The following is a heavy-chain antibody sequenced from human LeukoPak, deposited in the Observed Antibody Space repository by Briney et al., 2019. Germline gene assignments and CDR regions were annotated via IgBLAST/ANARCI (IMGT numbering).Heavy chain of an antibody. CDR3: AKGRVRCSDGTCSSGDYYYYYMDV. CDR2: ISGSGGST. V-gene: IGHV3-23*01. J-gene: IGHJ6*03. D-gene: IGHD2-15*01. CDR1: GFTFSSYA. Sequence: AGGSLRLSCAASGFTFSSYAMSWVRQAPGKGLEWVSAISGSGGSTYYADSVKGRFTISRDNSKNTLSLQMNSLRAEDTALYYCAKGRVRCSDGTCSSGDYYYYYMDVWGNGTTVTVSS.